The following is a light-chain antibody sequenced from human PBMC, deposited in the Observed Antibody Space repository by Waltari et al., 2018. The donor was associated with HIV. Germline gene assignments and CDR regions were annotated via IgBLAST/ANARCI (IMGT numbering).Light chain of an antibody. CDR2: STN. J-gene: IGLJ3*02. CDR1: SGSVSTSYY. Sequence: QTVVTQEPSFSVSPGGTVTLTCGLSSGSVSTSYYPSWYQQTPGQAPRTLIYSTNTRSSGVPDRFSGSILGNKAALTITGAQADDESDYYCVLYMGSGIWVFGGGTNLTVL. CDR3: VLYMGSGIWV. V-gene: IGLV8-61*01.